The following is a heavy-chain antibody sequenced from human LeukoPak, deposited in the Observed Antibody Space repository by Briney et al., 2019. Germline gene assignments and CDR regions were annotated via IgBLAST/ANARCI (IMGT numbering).Heavy chain of an antibody. CDR1: GGSISSGGYY. J-gene: IGHJ6*03. CDR3: ARHEWHYYYMDV. Sequence: PSETLSLTCTVSGGSISSGGYYWSWIRQPPGKGLEWIGYIYHSGSTYYNPSLKSRVTISADRSKNQFSLKLSSVTAADTAVYYCARHEWHYYYMDVWGKGTTVTVSS. CDR2: IYHSGST. D-gene: IGHD3-3*01. V-gene: IGHV4-30-2*01.